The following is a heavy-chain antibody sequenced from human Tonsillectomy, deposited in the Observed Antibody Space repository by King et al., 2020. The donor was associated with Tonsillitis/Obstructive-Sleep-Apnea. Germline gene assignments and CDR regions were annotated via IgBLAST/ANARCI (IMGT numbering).Heavy chain of an antibody. CDR1: GFTFSNYA. CDR3: AKGYSYGRNAYYMDV. Sequence: VQLVESGGGLVQPGGSLRLSCAASGFTFSNYAMSWVRQAPGKGLEWVSAISGSGGSTYYADSVKGRFTISRDNSKNTLYLQMNSLRADDTAVYYCAKGYSYGRNAYYMDVWGKGTTVTVSS. CDR2: ISGSGGST. V-gene: IGHV3-23*04. J-gene: IGHJ6*03. D-gene: IGHD5-18*01.